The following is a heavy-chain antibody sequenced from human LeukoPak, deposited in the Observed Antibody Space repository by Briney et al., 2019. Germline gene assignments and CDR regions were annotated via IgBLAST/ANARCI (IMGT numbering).Heavy chain of an antibody. CDR3: ARVPNYGGNSDYYYYYGMDV. CDR1: GYTFTSYG. CDR2: ISAYNGNT. J-gene: IGHJ6*02. V-gene: IGHV1-18*01. D-gene: IGHD4-23*01. Sequence: GASVKVSCKASGYTFTSYGISWVRQAPGQGLEWMGWISAYNGNTNYAQKLRGRVTMTTDTSTSTAYMELRSLRSDDTAVYYCARVPNYGGNSDYYYYYGMDVWGQGTTVTVSS.